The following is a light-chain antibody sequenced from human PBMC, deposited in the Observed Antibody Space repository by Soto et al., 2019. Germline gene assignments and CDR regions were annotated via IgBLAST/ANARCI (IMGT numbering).Light chain of an antibody. J-gene: IGLJ1*01. Sequence: QSVLTQPPSASGTPGQRVTISCYGSSSNIGSNYVYWYQQLPGTAPKVLIYRSDERPSGVPDRFSGSRSGTSASLAISGLRSEDEADYYCAAWDDSLSGLVFGTGTKVTVL. CDR2: RSD. V-gene: IGLV1-47*01. CDR3: AAWDDSLSGLV. CDR1: SSNIGSNY.